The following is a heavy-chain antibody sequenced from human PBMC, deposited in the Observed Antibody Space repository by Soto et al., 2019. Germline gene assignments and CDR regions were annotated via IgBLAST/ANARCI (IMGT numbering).Heavy chain of an antibody. J-gene: IGHJ4*02. D-gene: IGHD4-17*01. CDR1: GGSISSSNW. CDR2: IYHSGST. CDR3: ARTSMGDYNKLDY. Sequence: SETLSLTCAVSGGSISSSNWWSWVRQPPGKGLEWIGEIYHSGSTNYNPSLKSRVTISVDKSKNQFSLKLSSVTAADTAAYYCARTSMGDYNKLDYWGQGTLVTVSS. V-gene: IGHV4-4*02.